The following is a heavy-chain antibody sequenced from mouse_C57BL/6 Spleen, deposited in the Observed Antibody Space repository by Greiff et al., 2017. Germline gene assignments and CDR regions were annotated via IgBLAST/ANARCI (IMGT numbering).Heavy chain of an antibody. V-gene: IGHV3-6*01. CDR3: ARERPAYYSNDDAIDY. D-gene: IGHD2-5*01. Sequence: ASGPGLVKPSQSLSLTCSVTGYSITSGYYWNWIRQFPGNKLEWMGYISYDGSNNYNPSLKNRISITLDTSKNQFFLKLNSVTTEDTATYYCARERPAYYSNDDAIDYWGQGTSVTVSS. J-gene: IGHJ4*01. CDR2: ISYDGSN. CDR1: GYSITSGYY.